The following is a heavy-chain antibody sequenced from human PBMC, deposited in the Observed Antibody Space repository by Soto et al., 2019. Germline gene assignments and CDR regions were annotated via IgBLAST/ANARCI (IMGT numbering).Heavy chain of an antibody. CDR2: ISYDGSSK. CDR3: ARDRTAQYYYYGMDV. CDR1: GFTFSSYA. J-gene: IGHJ6*02. V-gene: IGHV3-30-3*01. Sequence: QVQLVESGGGVVQPGRSLRLSCATSGFTFSSYAMHWVRQAPGKGLEWVAVISYDGSSKYYADSVKGRFTISRDTSKNTLYLQMNSLRPEDTALYYCARDRTAQYYYYGMDVWGQGTTVTVSS. D-gene: IGHD2-21*02.